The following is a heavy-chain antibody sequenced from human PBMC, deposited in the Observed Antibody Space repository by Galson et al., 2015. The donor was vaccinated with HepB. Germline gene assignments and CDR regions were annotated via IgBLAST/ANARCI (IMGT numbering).Heavy chain of an antibody. D-gene: IGHD7-27*01. CDR1: GFTFSDYY. Sequence: SLRLSCAASGFTFSDYYMSWIRQAPGKGLEWVSYISSSSSYTNYADSVKGRFTISRDNAKNSLYLEVNSLRGDDTAVYYCARGVNWGTNYEAFDSWGQGTLVTVSS. J-gene: IGHJ4*02. CDR2: ISSSSSYT. CDR3: ARGVNWGTNYEAFDS. V-gene: IGHV3-11*06.